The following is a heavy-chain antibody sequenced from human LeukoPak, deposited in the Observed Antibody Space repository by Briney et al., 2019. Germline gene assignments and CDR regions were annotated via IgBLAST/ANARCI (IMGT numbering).Heavy chain of an antibody. CDR1: GFTVSSIY. CDR2: IYTGGST. Sequence: GGSLRLSCAASGFTVSSIYMSWVRQAPGEGLEWVSVIYTGGSTYYADSVKGRFTISRDDSKNTLYLQMNSLRAEDTAVYYCAYYYDSSGGYWGQGTLVTVSS. V-gene: IGHV3-53*01. D-gene: IGHD3-22*01. CDR3: AYYYDSSGGY. J-gene: IGHJ4*02.